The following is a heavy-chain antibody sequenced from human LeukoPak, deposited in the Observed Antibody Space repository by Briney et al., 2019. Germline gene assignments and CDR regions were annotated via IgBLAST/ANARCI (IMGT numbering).Heavy chain of an antibody. CDR1: GFTFSPYG. V-gene: IGHV3-30*18. D-gene: IGHD5-18*01. CDR2: ISYDGSNK. J-gene: IGHJ4*02. CDR3: AKLPAPEGYNYGSIDY. Sequence: PGSSLRLLCAASGFTFSPYGMHGVRQAPGKGLEGVAVISYDGSNKHYADVVKGRFTIPRDNSKNKLLLQMNSRRCGDKDVYYCAKLPAPEGYNYGSIDYWRQGTLVTVSS.